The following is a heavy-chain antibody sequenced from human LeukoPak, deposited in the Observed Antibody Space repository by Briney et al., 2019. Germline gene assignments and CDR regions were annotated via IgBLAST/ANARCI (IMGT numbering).Heavy chain of an antibody. CDR1: GYTLTELS. D-gene: IGHD6-13*01. CDR3: ARPSSSSWHLYYHGMDV. CDR2: FDPEDGET. Sequence: ASVKVSCTVSGYTLTELSVHWVRQAPGKGVEWMGGFDPEDGETIYAQKFQGRVTMTEDTSTDTAYMELSSLRPEDTAVYYCARPSSSSWHLYYHGMDVWGQGTTVTVSS. J-gene: IGHJ6*02. V-gene: IGHV1-24*01.